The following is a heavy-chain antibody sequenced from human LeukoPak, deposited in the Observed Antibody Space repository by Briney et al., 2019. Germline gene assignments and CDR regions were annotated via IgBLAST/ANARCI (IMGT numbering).Heavy chain of an antibody. V-gene: IGHV3-74*03. Sequence: GGSLRLSCAASGFTFSSYWMHWVRQAPGKGLVWVSRIKSDGSSIMYADSVKGRFTISRDNAKNTLYLQMNSLRAEDTAVYYCARAPKSRTNGLYFDPWGQGTLVTVSS. D-gene: IGHD2-8*01. CDR1: GFTFSSYW. CDR3: ARAPKSRTNGLYFDP. CDR2: IKSDGSSI. J-gene: IGHJ5*02.